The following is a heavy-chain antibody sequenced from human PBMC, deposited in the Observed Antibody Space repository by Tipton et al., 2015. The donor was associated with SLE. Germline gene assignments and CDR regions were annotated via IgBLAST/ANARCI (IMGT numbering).Heavy chain of an antibody. Sequence: SLRLSCTASEFTFSIYTMTWVRQAPGKGLDWVSCITTSGDTYYADSVKGRFTISRDSSTDTVYLQMNGLSAEDTAFYYCVKDKGSGFYFYYYGMDVWGQGTTVSVSS. J-gene: IGHJ6*02. CDR3: VKDKGSGFYFYYYGMDV. CDR2: ITTSGDT. V-gene: IGHV3-23*01. CDR1: EFTFSIYT. D-gene: IGHD2-15*01.